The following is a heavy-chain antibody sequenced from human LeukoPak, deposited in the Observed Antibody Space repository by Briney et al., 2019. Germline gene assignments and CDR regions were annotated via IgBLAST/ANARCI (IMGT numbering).Heavy chain of an antibody. D-gene: IGHD5-12*01. V-gene: IGHV3-23*01. J-gene: IGHJ4*02. CDR3: AKGAEGGYDY. CDR1: GFTFSSYT. Sequence: GGSLRLSCAASGFTFSSYTMTWVRQAPGKGLEWVPAISGRGGDTYYADSMKGRFTISRDNSKNTLYLQMNSLRAEDTALYYCAKGAEGGYDYWGQGTLVTVSS. CDR2: ISGRGGDT.